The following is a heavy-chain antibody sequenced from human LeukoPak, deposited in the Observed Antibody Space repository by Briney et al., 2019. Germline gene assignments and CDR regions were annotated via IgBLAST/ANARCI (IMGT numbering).Heavy chain of an antibody. Sequence: PGGSLRLSCEASGFTFSNSAMSWVRQASGKGLEWVSATTGSGGSTFYADSVRGRFIISRDNSKNTLYLQMNSLRAEDTAMYYCAKDLVRGADCWGQGTLVTVSS. CDR2: TTGSGGST. D-gene: IGHD3-10*01. CDR3: AKDLVRGADC. V-gene: IGHV3-23*01. CDR1: GFTFSNSA. J-gene: IGHJ4*02.